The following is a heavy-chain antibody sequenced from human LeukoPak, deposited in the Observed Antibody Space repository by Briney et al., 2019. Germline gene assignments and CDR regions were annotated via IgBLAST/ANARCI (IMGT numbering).Heavy chain of an antibody. CDR1: GFTFSDHY. V-gene: IGHV3-72*01. Sequence: GGSLRLSCAASGFTFSDHYMDWVRQPPGKGLEWVGRSRNKANRYTTEYAASVKGRFTIPRDDSKNLLYLQMNSLRTDDTAVYYCARAVGDNRRLDPWGQGTLVTVSS. CDR3: ARAVGDNRRLDP. CDR2: SRNKANRYTT. J-gene: IGHJ5*02. D-gene: IGHD2/OR15-2a*01.